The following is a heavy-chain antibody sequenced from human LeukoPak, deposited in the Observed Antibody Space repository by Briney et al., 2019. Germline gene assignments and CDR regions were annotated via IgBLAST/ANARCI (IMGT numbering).Heavy chain of an antibody. CDR3: ASADGSGYRYY. D-gene: IGHD3-22*01. CDR1: EYTFSNYA. V-gene: IGHV3-23*01. Sequence: PGGSLRLSCVASEYTFSNYAMSWVRQAPGKGLEWVSSIGSGGGSTYYADSVKGRFTISRDNSKNTLYLQMNSLRAEDTAIYYCASADGSGYRYYWGQGTLVTVSS. CDR2: IGSGGGST. J-gene: IGHJ4*02.